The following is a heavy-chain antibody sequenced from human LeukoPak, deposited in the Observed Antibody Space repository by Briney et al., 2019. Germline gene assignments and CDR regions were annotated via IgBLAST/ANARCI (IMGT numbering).Heavy chain of an antibody. CDR1: GYTFTSYG. Sequence: ASVKVSCKASGYTFTSYGISWVRQAPGQGLEWMGWISAYNGNTNYAQELQGRVTMTTDTSTSTAYMELRSLRSDDTAVYYCARDPPYSSGWYETDYWGQGTLVTVSS. CDR3: ARDPPYSSGWYETDY. CDR2: ISAYNGNT. D-gene: IGHD6-19*01. V-gene: IGHV1-18*01. J-gene: IGHJ4*02.